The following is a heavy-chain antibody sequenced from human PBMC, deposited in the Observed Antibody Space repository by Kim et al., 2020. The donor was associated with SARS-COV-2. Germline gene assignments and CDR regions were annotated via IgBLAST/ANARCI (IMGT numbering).Heavy chain of an antibody. Sequence: GGSLRLSCAASGFTFSNAWMSWVRQAPGKGLEWVGRIKSKTDGGTTDYAAPVKGRFTISRDDSKNTLYLQMNSLKTEDTAVYYCTLNCPYYYDSSGYYCYNWGQGTLVTVSS. J-gene: IGHJ4*02. CDR1: GFTFSNAW. CDR2: IKSKTDGGTT. CDR3: TLNCPYYYDSSGYYCYN. D-gene: IGHD3-22*01. V-gene: IGHV3-15*01.